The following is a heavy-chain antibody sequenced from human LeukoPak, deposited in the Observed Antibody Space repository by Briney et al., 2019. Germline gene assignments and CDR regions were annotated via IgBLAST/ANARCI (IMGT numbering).Heavy chain of an antibody. CDR3: AKLSSSSSGVDY. J-gene: IGHJ4*02. CDR2: IYSGGST. V-gene: IGHV3-66*01. Sequence: GGSLRLSCAASGFTVSSNYMSWVRQAPGKGLEWVSVIYSGGSTYYADSVKDRFTISRDNSKNTLYLQMNSLRAEDTAVYYCAKLSSSSSGVDYWGQGTLVTVSS. D-gene: IGHD6-6*01. CDR1: GFTVSSNY.